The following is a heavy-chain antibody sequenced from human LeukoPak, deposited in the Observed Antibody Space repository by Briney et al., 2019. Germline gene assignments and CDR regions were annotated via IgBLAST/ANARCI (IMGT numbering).Heavy chain of an antibody. CDR2: INSDGTTT. V-gene: IGHV3-74*01. CDR1: GFTFNSYW. J-gene: IGHJ5*01. Sequence: GGSLRLSCAASGFTFNSYWMHWVRQGPGKGLVWVSRINSDGTTTTYADSVKGRFTISRDNAKNTLYLQMNSPRAEDTAVYYCARAGQGFDSWGQGTLVTVSS. CDR3: ARAGQGFDS.